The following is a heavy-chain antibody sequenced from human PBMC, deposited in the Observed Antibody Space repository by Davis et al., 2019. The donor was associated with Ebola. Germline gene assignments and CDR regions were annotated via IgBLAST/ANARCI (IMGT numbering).Heavy chain of an antibody. CDR1: GFTFSSYE. V-gene: IGHV3-48*03. D-gene: IGHD1-14*01. CDR2: ISSSGSTI. CDR3: ARRLNQRPYYYGMDV. J-gene: IGHJ6*02. Sequence: GGSLRLSCAASGFTFSSYEMNWVRQAPGKGLEWVSYISSSGSTIYSADSVKGRFTISRDNAKNSLYLQMNSLRAEDTAVYYCARRLNQRPYYYGMDVWGQGTTVTVSS.